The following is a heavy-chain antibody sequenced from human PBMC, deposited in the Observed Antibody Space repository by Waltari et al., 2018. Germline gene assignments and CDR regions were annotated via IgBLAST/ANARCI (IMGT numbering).Heavy chain of an antibody. J-gene: IGHJ4*02. CDR3: ARQGSYNYVGGSYRYSLDY. V-gene: IGHV4-61*09. CDR2: HYTKGNT. D-gene: IGHD3-16*02. Sequence: QVQLQESGPGLVKPSQTLSLTCTVSGGSTSSGTSYWSWIRQPAGQGLEWIGHHYTKGNTNYNPSLKSRVTISRDTSKNQFSLNLSSVTAADTAVYYCARQGSYNYVGGSYRYSLDYWGQGTLVTVSS. CDR1: GGSTSSGTSY.